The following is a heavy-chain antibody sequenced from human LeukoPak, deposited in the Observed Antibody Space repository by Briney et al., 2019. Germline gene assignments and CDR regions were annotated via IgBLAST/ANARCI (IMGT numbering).Heavy chain of an antibody. V-gene: IGHV1-2*02. Sequence: ASVKVSCKASGYTFTGYYMHWVRQAPGQGLEWMGWINPNSGGTNYAQKFQGRVTMTRDTSISTAYMELSSLRSEDTAVYYCARRTGSIYYFDYWGQGTLVTVSS. CDR2: INPNSGGT. D-gene: IGHD1/OR15-1a*01. J-gene: IGHJ4*02. CDR1: GYTFTGYY. CDR3: ARRTGSIYYFDY.